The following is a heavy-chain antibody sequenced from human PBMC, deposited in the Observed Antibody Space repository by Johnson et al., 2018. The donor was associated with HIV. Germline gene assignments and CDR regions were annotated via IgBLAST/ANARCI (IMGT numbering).Heavy chain of an antibody. Sequence: VQLVESGGGLVQPGRSLRLSCTASGFTFCDYAMSWFRQAPGKGLEWVGFIRSKANSYTTDYAASVKGRFTISRDDSKNSLYLQMNSLKTEDTAVYYCAREPEGWAFDIWGQGTMVTVSS. J-gene: IGHJ3*02. CDR2: IRSKANSYTT. D-gene: IGHD1-26*01. V-gene: IGHV3-49*03. CDR1: GFTFCDYA. CDR3: AREPEGWAFDI.